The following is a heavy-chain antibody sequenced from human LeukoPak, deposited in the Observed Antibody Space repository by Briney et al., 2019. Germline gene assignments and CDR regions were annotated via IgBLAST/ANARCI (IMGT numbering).Heavy chain of an antibody. Sequence: ASVKVSCKASGYTFTGYYMHWVRQAPGQGLEWMGWISTYNGNTNYAQKLQGRVTMTTDTSTSTAYMELRSLRSDDTAVYYCASGFRDSSTWYGVDAFDIWGQGTMVTVSS. D-gene: IGHD6-13*01. J-gene: IGHJ3*02. CDR3: ASGFRDSSTWYGVDAFDI. V-gene: IGHV1-18*04. CDR1: GYTFTGYY. CDR2: ISTYNGNT.